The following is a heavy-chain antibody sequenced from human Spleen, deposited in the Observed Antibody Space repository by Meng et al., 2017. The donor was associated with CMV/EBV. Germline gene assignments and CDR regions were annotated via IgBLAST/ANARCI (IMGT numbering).Heavy chain of an antibody. CDR1: GFTFDDYA. V-gene: IGHV3-9*01. Sequence: GGSLRLSCAASGFTFDDYAMHWVRQAPGKGLEWVSGISWNSGSIGYADSVKGRFTISRDNAKNSLYLQMNSLRAEDTALYYCASSWGGYHIYWGQGALVTVSS. D-gene: IGHD3-3*01. CDR3: ASSWGGYHIY. CDR2: ISWNSGSI. J-gene: IGHJ4*02.